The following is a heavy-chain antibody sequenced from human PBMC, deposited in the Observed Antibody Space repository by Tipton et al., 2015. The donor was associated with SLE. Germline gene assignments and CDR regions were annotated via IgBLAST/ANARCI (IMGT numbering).Heavy chain of an antibody. CDR1: GDSFDSNKFY. D-gene: IGHD2-15*01. V-gene: IGHV4-39*01. CDR3: MRRGDWWGWFDP. J-gene: IGHJ5*02. Sequence: LSLTCTVSGDSFDSNKFYWGWVRQPPGKGLEWIGSACCSDTTYSNPSLKSRVTISIDTSRNQFSLKLRSVTAADTAIYYCMRRGDWWGWFDPWGQGALVTVSS. CDR2: ACCSDTT.